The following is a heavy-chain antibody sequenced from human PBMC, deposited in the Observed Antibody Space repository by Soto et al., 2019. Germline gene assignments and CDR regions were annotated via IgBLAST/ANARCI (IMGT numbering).Heavy chain of an antibody. CDR2: INAYNGNT. Sequence: QVQLVQSGAEVKNPGASVKVSCKASGYSFTRYGVGWARQAPGQGLEWMGWINAYNGNTNYAQNLQGRLTLTTDTSKTTAYMELRSLRSNVTAIYYCAMVDVYVTPSPQDVWGQGTTVTVSS. V-gene: IGHV1-18*01. CDR3: AMVDVYVTPSPQDV. CDR1: GYSFTRYG. J-gene: IGHJ6*02. D-gene: IGHD3-16*01.